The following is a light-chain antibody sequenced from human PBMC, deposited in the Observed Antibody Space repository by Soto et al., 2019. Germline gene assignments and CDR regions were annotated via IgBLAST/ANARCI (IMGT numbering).Light chain of an antibody. J-gene: IGKJ3*01. V-gene: IGKV4-1*01. Sequence: DIVMTQSPDSLAVSLGERATINCKSSQSVLYSSNNKNYLAWYQQKPGQPPKLLIYWASTRESGVPDRFSGSGSGKDFTPTISSLQAEDVAVYYCQQYYSTPLTFGPGTKVDIK. CDR2: WAS. CDR1: QSVLYSSNNKNY. CDR3: QQYYSTPLT.